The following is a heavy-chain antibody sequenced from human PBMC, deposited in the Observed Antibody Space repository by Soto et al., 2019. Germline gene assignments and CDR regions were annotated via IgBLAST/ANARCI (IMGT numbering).Heavy chain of an antibody. CDR2: IGSSGGNT. CDR3: AQAAGSSYYYYMDV. Sequence: EVQLLESGGGLVQPGGSLRLSCAASGFTFSSYTMTWVRQAPGKGLEWVAAIGSSGGNTDYADSVKGRFTISRDNSKNTLYLQMSSLRAEDTAVYYCAQAAGSSYYYYMDVWGKGTTLTVSS. V-gene: IGHV3-23*01. D-gene: IGHD6-19*01. CDR1: GFTFSSYT. J-gene: IGHJ6*03.